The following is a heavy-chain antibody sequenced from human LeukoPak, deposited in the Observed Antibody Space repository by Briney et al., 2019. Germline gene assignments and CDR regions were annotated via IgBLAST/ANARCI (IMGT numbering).Heavy chain of an antibody. V-gene: IGHV4-38-2*02. Sequence: SETLSLTCAVSGYSISSGYYWGWIRQPQGKGLEWIGSIYHSGSTYYNPSLKSRVTISVDTSKNQFSLKLSSVTAADTAVYYCARDVGPPRGYCSSTSCFSPLFDPWGQGTLVTVSS. D-gene: IGHD2-2*01. CDR1: GYSISSGYY. J-gene: IGHJ5*02. CDR2: IYHSGST. CDR3: ARDVGPPRGYCSSTSCFSPLFDP.